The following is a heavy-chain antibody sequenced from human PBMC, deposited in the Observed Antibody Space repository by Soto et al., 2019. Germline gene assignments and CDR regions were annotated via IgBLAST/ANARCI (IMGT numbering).Heavy chain of an antibody. J-gene: IGHJ5*02. D-gene: IGHD3-10*01. CDR3: ARHHHYYGSGSYYKNWFDP. CDR1: GYSFTSYW. Sequence: GESLKISCKGSGYSFTSYWIGWVRQMPGKGLEWMGIIYPGDSDTRYSPSFQGQVTISADKSISTAYPQWSSLKASDTAMYYCARHHHYYGSGSYYKNWFDPWGQGTLVTVSS. CDR2: IYPGDSDT. V-gene: IGHV5-51*01.